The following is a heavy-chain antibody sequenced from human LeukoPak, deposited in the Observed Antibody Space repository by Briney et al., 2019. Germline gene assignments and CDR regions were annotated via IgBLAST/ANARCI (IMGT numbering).Heavy chain of an antibody. D-gene: IGHD3-22*01. CDR2: INPSGGST. CDR1: GYTFTSYY. J-gene: IGHJ4*02. CDR3: AREPDSSGSARVVSGVNADY. Sequence: ASVKVSCKASGYTFTSYYMHWVRQAPGQGLEWMGIINPSGGSTSYAQKFQGRVTMTRDTSTSTVYMELSSLRSGDTAVYYCAREPDSSGSARVVSGVNADYWGQGTLVTVSS. V-gene: IGHV1-46*01.